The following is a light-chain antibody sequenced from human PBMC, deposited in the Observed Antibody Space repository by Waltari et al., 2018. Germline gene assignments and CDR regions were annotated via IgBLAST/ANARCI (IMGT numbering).Light chain of an antibody. CDR3: CSFTSSSTWV. Sequence: QSALTQPAPVSGAPGHSSTLSCPRTATRLGGYNYFSWYQQRPGKAPTLIIFDVSSRPSGISNRFSGSKFGNTASLTISGLQPEDEADYYCCSFTSSSTWVFGGGTKLTVL. CDR1: ATRLGGYNY. V-gene: IGLV2-14*01. CDR2: DVS. J-gene: IGLJ3*02.